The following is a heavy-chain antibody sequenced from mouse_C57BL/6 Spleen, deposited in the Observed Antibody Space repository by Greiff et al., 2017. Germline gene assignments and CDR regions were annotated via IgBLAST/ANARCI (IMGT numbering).Heavy chain of an antibody. J-gene: IGHJ3*01. CDR1: GYTFTSYW. V-gene: IGHV1-55*01. CDR3: ATYYDCDGGCAY. CDR2: IYPGSGST. D-gene: IGHD2-4*01. Sequence: QVHVKQPGAELVKPGASVKMSCKASGYTFTSYWITWVKQRPGQGLEWIGDIYPGSGSTNYNEKFKSKATLTVDTSSSTAYMQLSSLTSEDSAVYYCATYYDCDGGCAYWGQGTLVTVSA.